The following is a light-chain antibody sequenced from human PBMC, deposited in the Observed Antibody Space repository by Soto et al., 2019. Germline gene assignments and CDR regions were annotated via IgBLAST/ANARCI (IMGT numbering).Light chain of an antibody. Sequence: QSALTQPRSVSGSPGQSVTISCTGTSSDVGDYNYVSWYQQYPGKAPKLVIYDVSKRPSGVPDRFSGSKSGSTASLTISGLQAEDEADYYCCSFAGSYTVWVFGGGTKLTVL. CDR1: SSDVGDYNY. J-gene: IGLJ3*02. V-gene: IGLV2-11*01. CDR3: CSFAGSYTVWV. CDR2: DVS.